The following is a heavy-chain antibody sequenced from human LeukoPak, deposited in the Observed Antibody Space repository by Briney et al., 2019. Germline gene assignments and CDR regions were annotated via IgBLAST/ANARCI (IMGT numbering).Heavy chain of an antibody. CDR1: GFTFSTYW. J-gene: IGHJ4*02. CDR2: MKPDGSEK. D-gene: IGHD3-10*01. CDR3: ARDGPWFGEFFDY. Sequence: GGSLRLSCVASGFTFSTYWMSWVRQAPGRGLEWVANMKPDGSEKSFVDSVKGRFTISRDNAKNSLYLQMNSLRAEDMAVYYCARDGPWFGEFFDYWGQGALVTVSS. V-gene: IGHV3-7*01.